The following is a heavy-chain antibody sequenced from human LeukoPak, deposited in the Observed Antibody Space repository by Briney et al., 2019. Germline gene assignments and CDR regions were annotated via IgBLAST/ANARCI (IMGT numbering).Heavy chain of an antibody. D-gene: IGHD3-22*01. Sequence: SETLSLTCTVSGGSISSYYWTWIRQPPGKGLEWIGYIYHSGSTNYNPSLKSRVTISVDTSKNQFSLKLSSVTAADTAVYYCARYKYLPVNYYDSSNDAFDIWGQGTMVTVSS. CDR1: GGSISSYY. V-gene: IGHV4-59*08. CDR3: ARYKYLPVNYYDSSNDAFDI. J-gene: IGHJ3*02. CDR2: IYHSGST.